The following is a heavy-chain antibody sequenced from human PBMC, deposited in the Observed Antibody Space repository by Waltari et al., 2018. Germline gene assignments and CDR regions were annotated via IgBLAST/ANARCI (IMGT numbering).Heavy chain of an antibody. J-gene: IGHJ4*02. CDR2: IGGGGSTT. CDR1: GFTFRTYA. Sequence: EVQLLESGGDLVQPGGSLRLSCAAYGFTFRTYAMTWVRQAPGKGLEWVSVIGGGGSTTYYADSVKGRFTISRDNSKNTLYLQMNRLRVEDTAVYYCAKKLGVSSWYYFDYWGQGTLVTVSS. D-gene: IGHD1-26*01. CDR3: AKKLGVSSWYYFDY. V-gene: IGHV3-23*01.